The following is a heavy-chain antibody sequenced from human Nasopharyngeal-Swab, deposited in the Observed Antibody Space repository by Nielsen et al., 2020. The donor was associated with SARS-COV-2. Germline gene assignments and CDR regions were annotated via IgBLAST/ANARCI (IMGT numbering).Heavy chain of an antibody. D-gene: IGHD3-9*01. CDR2: ISYDGNNK. Sequence: GGSLRLSCAASGFTINSFAMHWVRQAPGKGLEWVAVISYDGNNKYYADSVKGRFTISRDNSKNTVYLQMNGLRPEDTAVYYCAKAPAAYYDILIGYYYYGMDVWGQGTTVTVSS. CDR3: AKAPAAYYDILIGYYYYGMDV. V-gene: IGHV3-30-3*01. CDR1: GFTINSFA. J-gene: IGHJ6*02.